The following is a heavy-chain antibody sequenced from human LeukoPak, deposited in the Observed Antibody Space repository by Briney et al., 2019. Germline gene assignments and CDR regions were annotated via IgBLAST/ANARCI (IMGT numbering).Heavy chain of an antibody. CDR2: IYHTGST. CDR1: GGSVSDYY. D-gene: IGHD5-12*01. CDR3: ARASGYVSYYYYYMDV. Sequence: SETLSLTCTISGGSVSDYYWSWIRQSPGKGLEWIGYIYHTGSTSYSPSLKSRVTISADTSQNQFSLKLSSVTAADTAVYYCARASGYVSYYYYYMDVWGKGTTVTVSS. V-gene: IGHV4-59*02. J-gene: IGHJ6*03.